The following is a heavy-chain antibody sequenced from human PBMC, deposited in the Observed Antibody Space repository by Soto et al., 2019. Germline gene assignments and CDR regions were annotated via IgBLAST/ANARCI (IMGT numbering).Heavy chain of an antibody. CDR1: GFSFSTYW. V-gene: IGHV3-74*01. D-gene: IGHD3-10*01. CDR3: AITITMVRGHGMDV. Sequence: EVQLVESGGGLVQPGGSLRLSCAASGFSFSTYWMHWVRQAPGKGLVWVSRIENDGSGSSYADSVKGRFTISRDNAKNTLYLQMNSLRAEDTAVYYCAITITMVRGHGMDVWGRGTTVTVS. CDR2: IENDGSGS. J-gene: IGHJ6*02.